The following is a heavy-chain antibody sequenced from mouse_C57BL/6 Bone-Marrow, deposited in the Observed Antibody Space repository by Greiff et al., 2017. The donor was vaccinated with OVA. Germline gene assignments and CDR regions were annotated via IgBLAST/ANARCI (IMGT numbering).Heavy chain of an antibody. D-gene: IGHD1-1*01. Sequence: VQLQQPGAELVKPGASVKLSCKASGYTFTSYWMQWVKQRPGQGLEWIGEIDPSDSYPNYNQKFTGQATLTVDTSPSTAYLQLSSLRAEDSAVDYCARSTTVVATEYWGQGTTLTVSA. CDR3: ARSTTVVATEY. V-gene: IGHV1-50*01. CDR2: IDPSDSYP. CDR1: GYTFTSYW. J-gene: IGHJ2*01.